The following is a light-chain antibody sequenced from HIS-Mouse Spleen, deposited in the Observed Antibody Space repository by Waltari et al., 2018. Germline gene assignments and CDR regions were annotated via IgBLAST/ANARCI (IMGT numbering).Light chain of an antibody. J-gene: IGKJ1*01. CDR2: AAS. CDR3: QQLNSYPPT. CDR1: QGISSY. Sequence: DIQLTQSPSFLSASVGDRVTLTCRASQGISSYLPWYQQKPGKAPKLLIYAASTLQSGVPSRFSGSGSGTEFTLTISSLQPEDFATYYCQQLNSYPPTFGQGTKVEIK. V-gene: IGKV1-9*01.